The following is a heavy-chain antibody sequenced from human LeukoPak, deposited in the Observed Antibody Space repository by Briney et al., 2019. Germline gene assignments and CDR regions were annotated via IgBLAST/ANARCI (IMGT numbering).Heavy chain of an antibody. V-gene: IGHV3-21*01. J-gene: IGHJ4*02. CDR2: ISSAGGYI. Sequence: GGSLRLSCAASGFTFSSYTLNWVRQAPGKGLEWVSSISSAGGYIYYADSVKGRFTISRDNAKNSLYLQMNSLRAVGTAVYYCAREIVSSNSFDNWGQGTLVTVSS. D-gene: IGHD2-2*01. CDR3: AREIVSSNSFDN. CDR1: GFTFSSYT.